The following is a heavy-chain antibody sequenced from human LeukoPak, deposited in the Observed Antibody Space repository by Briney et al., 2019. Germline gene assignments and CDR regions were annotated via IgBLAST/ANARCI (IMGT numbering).Heavy chain of an antibody. J-gene: IGHJ4*02. CDR2: IKSDGSSV. D-gene: IGHD1-26*01. V-gene: IGHV3-74*01. Sequence: HPGRPLRLSCAASGFTFSSHWMHWVRQTPGKGLVWVSRIKSDGSSVDYADSVKGRFTISRDNAKNTLYLQMNSLRAEDMAVYYCVRDGVGAPPFDYWGQGALVTVSS. CDR3: VRDGVGAPPFDY. CDR1: GFTFSSHW.